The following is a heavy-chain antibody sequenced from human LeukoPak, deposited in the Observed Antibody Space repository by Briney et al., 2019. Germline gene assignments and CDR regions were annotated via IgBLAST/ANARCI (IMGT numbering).Heavy chain of an antibody. D-gene: IGHD2-15*01. V-gene: IGHV1-2*02. J-gene: IGHJ5*02. CDR2: INPNSGGT. Sequence: GASVKVSCKASGYAFTGYYMHWVRQAPGQGLEWMGWINPNSGGTNYAQKFQGRVTMTRDTSISTAYMELSRLRSDDTAVYYCARAGIIPVVVAAPRLPLDPWGQGTLVTVSS. CDR3: ARAGIIPVVVAAPRLPLDP. CDR1: GYAFTGYY.